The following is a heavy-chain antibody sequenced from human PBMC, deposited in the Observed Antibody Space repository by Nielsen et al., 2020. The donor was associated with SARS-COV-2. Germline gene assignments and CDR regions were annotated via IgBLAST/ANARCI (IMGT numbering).Heavy chain of an antibody. Sequence: VRQAPGKGLEWVANIKQDGSEKYYVDSVKGRFTISRDNAKNSLYLQMNSLRAEDTAVYYCARDLNSSWLRSSYYYYGMDVWGQGTTVTVSS. J-gene: IGHJ6*02. D-gene: IGHD6-13*01. CDR3: ARDLNSSWLRSSYYYYGMDV. V-gene: IGHV3-7*01. CDR2: IKQDGSEK.